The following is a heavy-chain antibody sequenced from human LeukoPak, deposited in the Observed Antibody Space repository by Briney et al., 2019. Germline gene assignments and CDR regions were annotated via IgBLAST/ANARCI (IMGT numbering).Heavy chain of an antibody. CDR3: ASFYCSGGSCYQYFSYYYMDV. V-gene: IGHV4-61*02. CDR1: GDSISSGDYY. J-gene: IGHJ6*03. D-gene: IGHD2-15*01. Sequence: SETLSLTCTVSGDSISSGDYYWSWIRQPAGKGLEWIGRISSSGSTNYNPSLKSRVTISVDTSKNQFSLKLSSVTAADTAVYYCASFYCSGGSCYQYFSYYYMDVWGKGTTVTISS. CDR2: ISSSGST.